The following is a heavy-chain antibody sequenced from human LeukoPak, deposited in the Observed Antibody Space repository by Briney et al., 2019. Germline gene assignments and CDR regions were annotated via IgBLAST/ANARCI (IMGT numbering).Heavy chain of an antibody. D-gene: IGHD2-2*01. CDR1: GYTFSNYG. J-gene: IGHJ4*02. CDR2: ISAYNGNT. V-gene: IGHV1-18*01. CDR3: ARVMAYCTRTSCHDY. Sequence: ASVKVSCKASGYTFSNYGISCVRQAPGQGVEWMGWISAYNGNTNYAQRLQGRVTMTTDTSTSTDYMELRSLRSDDTAVYYCARVMAYCTRTSCHDYWGQGTLVTVSS.